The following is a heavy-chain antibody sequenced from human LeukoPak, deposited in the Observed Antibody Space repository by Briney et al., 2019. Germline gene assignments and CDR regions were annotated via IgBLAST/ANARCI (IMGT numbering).Heavy chain of an antibody. CDR3: ARDAGSSWYWGALDM. Sequence: PGGSLRLSCVASGFTFSTYDMNWVRQAPGKGLEWVSYISASSTIKNYADSVKGRFTVSRDEAKNSMYLQMNRLRDEDTAVYYCARDAGSSWYWGALDMWGQGTVVIVSS. CDR2: ISASSTIK. J-gene: IGHJ3*02. V-gene: IGHV3-48*02. D-gene: IGHD6-13*01. CDR1: GFTFSTYD.